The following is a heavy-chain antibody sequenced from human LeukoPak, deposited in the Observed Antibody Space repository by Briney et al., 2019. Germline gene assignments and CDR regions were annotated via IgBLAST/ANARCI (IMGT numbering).Heavy chain of an antibody. CDR2: IYTSGST. D-gene: IGHD3-10*01. J-gene: IGHJ5*02. CDR3: ARESVRGGPWRWFDP. Sequence: SETLSLTCTVSGCSISSGSYYWSWIRQPAGKGLEWIGRIYTSGSTNYNPSLKSRVTISVDTSKNQFSLKLSSVTAADTAVYYCARESVRGGPWRWFDPWGQGTLVTVSS. CDR1: GCSISSGSYY. V-gene: IGHV4-61*02.